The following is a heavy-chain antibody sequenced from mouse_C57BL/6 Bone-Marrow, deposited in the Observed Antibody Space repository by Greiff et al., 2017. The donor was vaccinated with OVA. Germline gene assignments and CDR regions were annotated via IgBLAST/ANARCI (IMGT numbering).Heavy chain of an antibody. Sequence: EVQGVESGGGLVQPGGSLSLSCAASGFTFTDYYMSWVRQPPGKALEWLGFIRNKANGYTTEYSASVKGRFTISRDNSQSILYLQMNALRAEDSATYYCARYYSSGLAWFAYWGQGTLVTVSA. V-gene: IGHV7-3*01. CDR3: ARYYSSGLAWFAY. D-gene: IGHD3-2*02. J-gene: IGHJ3*01. CDR2: IRNKANGYTT. CDR1: GFTFTDYY.